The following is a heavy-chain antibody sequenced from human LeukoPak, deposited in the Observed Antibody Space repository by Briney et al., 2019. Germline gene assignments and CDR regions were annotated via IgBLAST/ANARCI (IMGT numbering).Heavy chain of an antibody. CDR2: IYYSGST. V-gene: IGHV4-39*01. CDR3: ARSELLWFGGVNSGFDY. D-gene: IGHD3-10*01. Sequence: SETLSLTCTVSGGSISSSSYYWGWIRQPPGKGLEWIGSIYYSGSTYYNPSLKSRVTISVDTSKNQFSLKLSSVTAADTAVYYCARSELLWFGGVNSGFDYWGQGTLVTVSS. J-gene: IGHJ4*02. CDR1: GGSISSSSYY.